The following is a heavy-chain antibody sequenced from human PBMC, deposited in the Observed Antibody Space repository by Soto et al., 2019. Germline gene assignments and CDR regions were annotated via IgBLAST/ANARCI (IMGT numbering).Heavy chain of an antibody. Sequence: QVQLQESGPGLVKPSETLSLTYTVSGGPMSRYYWSWIRQTPGKGLDWIGYIFYTGSTNYNPSLRRRVTISLDTSNNQYSLNLRSMTPADTADYFGARSPGDEYDDDPSYSFDRWGQGTRVTVSS. CDR1: GGPMSRYY. D-gene: IGHD3-3*01. CDR2: IFYTGST. V-gene: IGHV4-59*01. CDR3: ARSPGDEYDDDPSYSFDR. J-gene: IGHJ4*02.